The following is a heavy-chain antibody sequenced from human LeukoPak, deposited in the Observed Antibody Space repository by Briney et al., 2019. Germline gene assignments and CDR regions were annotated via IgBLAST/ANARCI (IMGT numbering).Heavy chain of an antibody. D-gene: IGHD1-1*01. CDR1: GYTFIVYG. V-gene: IGHV1-18*01. CDR2: ISAYNGNT. Sequence: RASVKVSCKTSGYTFIVYGISWVRQAPGQGLEWMGWISAYNGNTNYAQKLQGRVTMTTDTSTSTAYMELRSLRSDDTAVYYCARYKTTLDYWGQGTLVTVSS. CDR3: ARYKTTLDY. J-gene: IGHJ4*02.